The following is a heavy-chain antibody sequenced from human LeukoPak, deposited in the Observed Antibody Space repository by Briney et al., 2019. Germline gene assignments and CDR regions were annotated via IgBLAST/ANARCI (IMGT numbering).Heavy chain of an antibody. J-gene: IGHJ4*02. CDR3: ARGTGGAYYFDY. Sequence: SVKVSCKASGGTFSSYAISWVRQAPGQGLEWMGGIIPIFGIANYAQKFQGRVTITADKSTSTAYMELSSLRSEDTAVYYCARGTGGAYYFDYWGQGTLVTVSS. CDR1: GGTFSSYA. V-gene: IGHV1-69*17. CDR2: IIPIFGIA. D-gene: IGHD3-16*01.